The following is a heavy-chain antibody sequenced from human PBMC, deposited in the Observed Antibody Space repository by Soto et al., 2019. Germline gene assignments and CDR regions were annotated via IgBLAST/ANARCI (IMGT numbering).Heavy chain of an antibody. D-gene: IGHD6-6*01. CDR1: GGTFSSYA. CDR2: IIPIFGTA. J-gene: IGHJ6*02. CDR3: ARNQYSSSSGRARGGYYYGMDV. Sequence: ASVKVSCKASGGTFSSYAISWVRQAPGQGLEWMGGIIPIFGTANYAQKFQGRVTITADESTSTAYMELSSLRSEDTAVYYCARNQYSSSSGRARGGYYYGMDVWGQGTTVTVSS. V-gene: IGHV1-69*13.